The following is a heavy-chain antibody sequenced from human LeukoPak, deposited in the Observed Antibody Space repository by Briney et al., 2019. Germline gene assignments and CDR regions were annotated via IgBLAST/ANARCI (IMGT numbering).Heavy chain of an antibody. CDR3: ARWFVVPAAGEGYAFDI. Sequence: GGSLRLSCSASGFTFSYYAMHWVRQTAGKGLEFVSGISSNGGSTYYADSLKGRFTISRDNSNNTLYLQMSSLRAEDTAVYYCARWFVVPAAGEGYAFDIWGQGTMVTVSA. V-gene: IGHV3-64D*09. D-gene: IGHD2-2*01. CDR1: GFTFSYYA. CDR2: ISSNGGST. J-gene: IGHJ3*02.